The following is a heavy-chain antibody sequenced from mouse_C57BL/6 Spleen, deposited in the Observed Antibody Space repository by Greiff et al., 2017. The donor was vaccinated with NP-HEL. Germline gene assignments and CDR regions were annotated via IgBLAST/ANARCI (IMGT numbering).Heavy chain of an antibody. Sequence: VQLKESGPELVKPGASVKISCKASGYSFTDYNMNWVKQSNGKSLEWIGVINPNYGTTSYNQKFKGKATLTVDQSSSTAYMQLNSLTSEDSAVYYCARYRTVGYYYAMDYWGQGTSVTVSS. D-gene: IGHD1-1*01. V-gene: IGHV1-39*01. CDR1: GYSFTDYN. J-gene: IGHJ4*01. CDR3: ARYRTVGYYYAMDY. CDR2: INPNYGTT.